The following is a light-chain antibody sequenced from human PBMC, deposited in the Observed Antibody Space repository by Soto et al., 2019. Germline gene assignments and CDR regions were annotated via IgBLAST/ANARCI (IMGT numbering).Light chain of an antibody. CDR1: SSDVGGYDF. J-gene: IGLJ3*02. Sequence: QSALTQPRSVSGSPGQSVTISCTGSSSDVGGYDFVSWYQQHPGKAPKLMISDVSERPSGVPDRFSGSKSANTASLTSSGLQAEDEADYYCCSYAGTYTLVFGGGTKLTVL. CDR3: CSYAGTYTLV. CDR2: DVS. V-gene: IGLV2-11*01.